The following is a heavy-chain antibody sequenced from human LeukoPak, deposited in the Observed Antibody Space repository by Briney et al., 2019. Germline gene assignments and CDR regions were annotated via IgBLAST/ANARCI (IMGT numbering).Heavy chain of an antibody. CDR2: IYYSGST. J-gene: IGHJ5*02. V-gene: IGHV4-59*01. Sequence: SETLSLTCTVSGGSISSYYWSWIRQPPGKGLEWIGYIYYSGSTNYNPSLKSRVTISVDTSKNQFSLKLSSVTAADTAVYYCARDQEVYWGWFDPWGQGTLVTVSS. CDR1: GGSISSYY. D-gene: IGHD7-27*01. CDR3: ARDQEVYWGWFDP.